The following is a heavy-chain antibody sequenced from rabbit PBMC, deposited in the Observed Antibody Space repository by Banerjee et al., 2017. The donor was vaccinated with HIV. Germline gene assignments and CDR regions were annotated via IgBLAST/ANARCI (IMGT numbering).Heavy chain of an antibody. D-gene: IGHD6-1*01. CDR2: IDPVFGST. CDR1: GLDFSSYS. Sequence: QEQLVESGGGLVQPGGSLKLSCKASGLDFSSYSMNWVRQAPGKGLEWIGYIDPVFGSTYYASWARGRFTISKTSSTTVTLQMTSLTAADTATYFCAKDRADVGYAYATYYFNLWGQGTLVTVS. J-gene: IGHJ4*01. CDR3: AKDRADVGYAYATYYFNL. V-gene: IGHV1S45*01.